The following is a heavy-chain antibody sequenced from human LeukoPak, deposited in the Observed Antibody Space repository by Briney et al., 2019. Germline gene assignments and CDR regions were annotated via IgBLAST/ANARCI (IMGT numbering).Heavy chain of an antibody. CDR2: IKQDGSEK. Sequence: GGSLRLSCAASGFIFSRYWMSWVHQAPGKGLEWVANIKQDGSEKYYVDSVKGRFTISRDNAKNSLYLQMNSLRAEDAAVYYCARAPSYYSPYYFDYWGQGTLVTVSS. V-gene: IGHV3-7*01. CDR1: GFIFSRYW. J-gene: IGHJ4*02. CDR3: ARAPSYYSPYYFDY. D-gene: IGHD3-10*01.